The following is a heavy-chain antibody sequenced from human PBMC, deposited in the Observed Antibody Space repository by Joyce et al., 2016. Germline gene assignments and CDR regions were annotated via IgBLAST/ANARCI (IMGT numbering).Heavy chain of an antibody. CDR2: MHTDVTT. V-gene: IGHV3-53*02. Sequence: EIRLVETGGGLIQPGESLRLSCAVSGFTVSINYMSWVRKAPGKGLEWVSFMHTDVTTSYGNSVKGRFTISRDHSKNTLSLQLNSLRAEDTAIYYCVKGTFDIWGQGTMVTVSS. D-gene: IGHD1-14*01. CDR3: VKGTFDI. CDR1: GFTVSINY. J-gene: IGHJ3*02.